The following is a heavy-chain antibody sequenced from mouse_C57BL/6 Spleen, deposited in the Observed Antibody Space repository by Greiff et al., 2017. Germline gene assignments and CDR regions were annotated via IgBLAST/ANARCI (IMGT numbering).Heavy chain of an antibody. Sequence: VESGGGLVKPGGSLKLSCAASGFTFSDYGMHWVRQAPEKGLEWVAYISSGSSTIYYADTVKGRFTISRDNAKNTLFLQMTSLRSEDTAMYYCARGDGSSKGYFDVWGTGTTVTVSS. CDR2: ISSGSSTI. D-gene: IGHD1-1*01. CDR1: GFTFSDYG. J-gene: IGHJ1*03. V-gene: IGHV5-17*01. CDR3: ARGDGSSKGYFDV.